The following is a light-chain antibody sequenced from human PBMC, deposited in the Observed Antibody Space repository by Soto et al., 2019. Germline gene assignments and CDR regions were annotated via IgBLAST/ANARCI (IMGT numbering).Light chain of an antibody. Sequence: DIVMTQSPDSLAVSLGERATINCKSSQSVFYSSSNKNYLAWYQQKPGQPPKLLIHWASTREFGVPDRFSGSGSGTDFPLTISSLQADDVAMYYCQQYDILPVTFGQGTRLEIK. CDR1: QSVFYSSSNKNY. V-gene: IGKV4-1*01. J-gene: IGKJ5*01. CDR3: QQYDILPVT. CDR2: WAS.